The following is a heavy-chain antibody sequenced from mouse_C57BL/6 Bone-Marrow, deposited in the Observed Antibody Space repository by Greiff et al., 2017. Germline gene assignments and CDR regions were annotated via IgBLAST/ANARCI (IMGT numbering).Heavy chain of an antibody. Sequence: EVKLMESGGDLVKPGGSLKLSCAASGFTFSSYGMSWVRQTPDKRLEWVATISSGGSYTYYPDSVKGRFTISRDNAKNTLYLQMSSLKSEDTAMYYCARLPSPYWGQGTTLTVSS. CDR1: GFTFSSYG. CDR3: ARLPSPY. V-gene: IGHV5-6*01. J-gene: IGHJ2*01. CDR2: ISSGGSYT.